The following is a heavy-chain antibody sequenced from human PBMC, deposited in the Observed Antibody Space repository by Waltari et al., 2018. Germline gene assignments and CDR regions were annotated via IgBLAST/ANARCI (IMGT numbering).Heavy chain of an antibody. CDR1: GGSFSGSY. D-gene: IGHD2-15*01. J-gene: IGHJ5*02. CDR3: ARYIVVVVAATQNWFEP. V-gene: IGHV4-34*01. CDR2: INHSGST. Sequence: QVQLQPWGAGLLTPSETLSLTCAVYGGSFSGSYWSWIRQPPGKGLEWIGEINHSGSTNYNPSIKRRVTISVDTSKNQFSLKLSSVTAADTAVYYCARYIVVVVAATQNWFEPWGQGTLVTVSS.